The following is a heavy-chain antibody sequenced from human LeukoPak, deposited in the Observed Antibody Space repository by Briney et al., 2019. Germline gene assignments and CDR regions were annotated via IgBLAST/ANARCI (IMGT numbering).Heavy chain of an antibody. J-gene: IGHJ4*02. CDR2: IYYSGST. Sequence: SETLSLTCTVSGGSVSSGSYYWSWIRQPPGKGLEWIGYIYYSGSTNYNPSLKSRVTISVDTSKNQFSLKLSSVTAADTAVYYCAKWKYSNSGIDDYWGQGTLVTVSS. D-gene: IGHD6-6*01. CDR1: GGSVSSGSYY. V-gene: IGHV4-61*01. CDR3: AKWKYSNSGIDDY.